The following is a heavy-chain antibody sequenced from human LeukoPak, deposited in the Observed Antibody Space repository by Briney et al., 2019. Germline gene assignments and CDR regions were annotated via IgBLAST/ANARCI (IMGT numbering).Heavy chain of an antibody. D-gene: IGHD1-14*01. CDR1: GFKVSSNY. CDR3: AGVYNNNYFAH. Sequence: GGSLRLSCAASGFKVSSNYMSWVRQAPGKGLAWVSLINTGGSTYYADSVKGRFTMSRDNSKSMLYLQMDSLRAEDTAVYYCAGVYNNNYFAHGGQGTLVTVPP. V-gene: IGHV3-53*01. J-gene: IGHJ4*02. CDR2: INTGGST.